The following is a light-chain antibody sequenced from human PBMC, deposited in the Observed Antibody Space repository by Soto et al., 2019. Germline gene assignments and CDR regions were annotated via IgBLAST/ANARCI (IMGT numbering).Light chain of an antibody. V-gene: IGKV3-11*01. CDR3: QQRSNWLLT. CDR2: DAS. Sequence: EIVLTQSPATLSLSPGERATLSCRASQSVSSYLSWYQQKPGQAPRLLFYDASNRATGIPARFSGSGSGTDFTLTISSIYPEDFAVYYCQQRSNWLLTFGGGTKVEIK. J-gene: IGKJ4*01. CDR1: QSVSSY.